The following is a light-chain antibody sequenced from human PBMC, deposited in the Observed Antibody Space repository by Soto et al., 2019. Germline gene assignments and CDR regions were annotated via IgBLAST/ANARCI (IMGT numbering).Light chain of an antibody. V-gene: IGKV3-11*01. CDR1: QSVSSD. Sequence: EIVLTQSPATLSLSPGERATLPCRASQSVSSDLTWYQQKPGQAPRLLIYDASNRATGIPARFSGSGSGTDFTLTISSLEPEDFAVYYCQQRSNWLFTFGPGNKVDIK. CDR3: QQRSNWLFT. CDR2: DAS. J-gene: IGKJ3*01.